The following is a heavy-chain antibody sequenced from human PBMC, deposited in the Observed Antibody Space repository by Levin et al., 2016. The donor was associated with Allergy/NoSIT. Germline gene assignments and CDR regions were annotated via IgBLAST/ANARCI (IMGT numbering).Heavy chain of an antibody. CDR3: ARDRGKWLQLLGRNYYYGMDV. V-gene: IGHV1-69*01. CDR2: IIPILGTT. Sequence: WVRQAPGQGLEWMGGIIPILGTTNSAQKFQGRVTIIADESTRTAYMELRSLRSEDTAVYYCARDRGKWLQLLGRNYYYGMDVWGQGTTVTVSS. D-gene: IGHD5-24*01. J-gene: IGHJ6*02.